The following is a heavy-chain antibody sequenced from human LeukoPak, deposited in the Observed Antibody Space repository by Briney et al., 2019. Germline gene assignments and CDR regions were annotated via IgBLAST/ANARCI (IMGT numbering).Heavy chain of an antibody. D-gene: IGHD3-10*01. J-gene: IGHJ5*02. CDR2: ISSSSSSYI. V-gene: IGHV3-21*01. Sequence: PGGSLRLSCAASGFTFSSYSMNWVRQAPGKGLEWVSSISSSSSSYIYYADSVKGRFTISRDNAKNSLYLQMNSLRAEDTAVYYCTYYYGSNWFDPWGQGTLVTVSS. CDR1: GFTFSSYS. CDR3: TYYYGSNWFDP.